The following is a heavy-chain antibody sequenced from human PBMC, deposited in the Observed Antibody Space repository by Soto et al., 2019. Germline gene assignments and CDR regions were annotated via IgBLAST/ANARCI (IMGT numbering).Heavy chain of an antibody. CDR2: IWYDGSNK. V-gene: IGHV3-33*01. Sequence: QVQLVESGGGVVQPGRSLRLSCAASGFTFSSYGMHWVRQAPGKGLEWVAVIWYDGSNKYYADSVKGRFTISRDNSKNTLYLQMNSLRAEDTAVYSCARELSYYGSGSPFDYWGQGTLVTVSS. D-gene: IGHD3-10*01. CDR3: ARELSYYGSGSPFDY. J-gene: IGHJ4*02. CDR1: GFTFSSYG.